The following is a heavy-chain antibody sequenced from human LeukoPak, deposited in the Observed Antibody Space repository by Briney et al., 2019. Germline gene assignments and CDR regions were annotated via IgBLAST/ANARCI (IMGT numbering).Heavy chain of an antibody. CDR1: GFIFGDYA. CDR3: IRVSMIVAVTPYYFDY. CDR2: IRSRAYGGTT. V-gene: IGHV3-49*04. J-gene: IGHJ4*02. D-gene: IGHD3-22*01. Sequence: AGGSLRLSCTASGFIFGDYAMSWVRQAPGKGLEWVGFIRSRAYGGTTEYAASVQGRFTISREDSKNIAYPQMNSLKTEDTAVYYCIRVSMIVAVTPYYFDYWGQGTLVTVSS.